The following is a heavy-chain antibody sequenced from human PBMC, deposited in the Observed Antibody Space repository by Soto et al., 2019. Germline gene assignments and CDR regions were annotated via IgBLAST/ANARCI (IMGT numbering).Heavy chain of an antibody. D-gene: IGHD2-2*01. Sequence: GGSLRLSCAASGFTFDDYAMHWVRQAPGKGLEWVSGISWNSGSIGYADSVKGRFTISRDNAKNSLYLQMNSLRAEDTAVYYCARDPSIVLVPAATYYYYYYGMDVWGQGTTVTVSS. CDR2: ISWNSGSI. V-gene: IGHV3-9*01. CDR3: ARDPSIVLVPAATYYYYYYGMDV. CDR1: GFTFDDYA. J-gene: IGHJ6*02.